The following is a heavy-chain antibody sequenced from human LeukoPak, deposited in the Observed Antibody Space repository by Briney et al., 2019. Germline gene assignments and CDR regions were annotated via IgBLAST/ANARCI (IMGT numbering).Heavy chain of an antibody. D-gene: IGHD3-10*01. CDR2: IYYSGST. CDR3: ARWGDYYGSGSYYKPPFDP. CDR1: GGSISSYY. V-gene: IGHV4-59*01. Sequence: SETLSLTCTVSGGSISSYYWSWIRQPPGKGLEWIGYIYYSGSTNYNPSLNSRVTISVDTSKNQFSLKLSSVTAADTAVYYCARWGDYYGSGSYYKPPFDPWGQGTLVTVSS. J-gene: IGHJ5*02.